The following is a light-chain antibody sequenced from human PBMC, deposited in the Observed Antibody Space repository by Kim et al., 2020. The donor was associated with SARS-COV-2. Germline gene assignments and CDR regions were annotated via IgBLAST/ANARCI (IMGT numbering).Light chain of an antibody. CDR1: NIGSKK. V-gene: IGLV3-9*01. Sequence: SYELTQPPSVSVALGQSARIACGGHNIGSKKVHWYQQRPGQAPVLVIYRDSNRASGIPDRFSGSNSGNTATLSISGAQAGDEADYYCHVWDSTTVVFGGG. CDR3: HVWDSTTVV. J-gene: IGLJ2*01. CDR2: RDS.